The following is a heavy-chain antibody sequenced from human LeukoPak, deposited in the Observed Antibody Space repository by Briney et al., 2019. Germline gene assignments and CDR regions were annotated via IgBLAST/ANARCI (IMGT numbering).Heavy chain of an antibody. V-gene: IGHV3-23*01. J-gene: IGHJ4*02. CDR3: ALNPGGTVDY. CDR2: ISGSGGST. CDR1: GFTFSSYA. D-gene: IGHD2-15*01. Sequence: GSLRLSCAASGFTFSSYAMSWVRQALGKGLEWVSAISGSGGSTYYTDSVKGRFTISRDNSKDTLYLQMNSLRAEDTAVYYCALNPGGTVDYWGQGTLVTVSS.